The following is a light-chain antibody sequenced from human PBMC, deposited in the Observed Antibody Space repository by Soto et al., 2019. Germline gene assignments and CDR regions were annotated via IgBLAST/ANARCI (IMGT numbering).Light chain of an antibody. CDR1: QAVTSKF. CDR3: QQYGSPPIT. V-gene: IGKV3-20*01. Sequence: EIVLTQSPGTLSLSPGDEATLPCKASQAVTSKFLAWYQQKAGQPPRLLILGASTRATGIADRFSGSGSGTDFTLTISRLEPEDFAVYYCQQYGSPPITFGQGTRLEI. J-gene: IGKJ5*01. CDR2: GAS.